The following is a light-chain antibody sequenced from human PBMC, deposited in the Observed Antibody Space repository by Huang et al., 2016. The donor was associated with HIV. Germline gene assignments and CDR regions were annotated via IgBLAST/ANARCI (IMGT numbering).Light chain of an antibody. Sequence: DIVMTQSPLSLSVTPGEPASISCRSSQSLLHSNGYMYLDWYVQKPGQSPQLLIYLGSSLASGVPERFSCSASGTDFSLRISRVEAEDVGVYYCMQALQTPWTFGQGTKVEIK. CDR2: LGS. CDR3: MQALQTPWT. V-gene: IGKV2-28*01. CDR1: QSLLHSNGYMY. J-gene: IGKJ1*01.